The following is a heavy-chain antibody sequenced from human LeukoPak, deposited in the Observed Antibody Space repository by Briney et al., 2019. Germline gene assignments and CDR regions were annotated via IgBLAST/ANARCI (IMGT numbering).Heavy chain of an antibody. CDR3: ATPTGYCSGGSCFWFDY. J-gene: IGHJ4*02. CDR1: GGTFSSYA. CDR2: IIPILGIA. D-gene: IGHD2-15*01. Sequence: ASVKVSCKASGGTFSSYAISWVRQAPGQGLEWMGRIIPILGIANYAQKFQGRVTITADKSTSTANMELSSLRSEDTAVYYCATPTGYCSGGSCFWFDYWGQGTLVTVSS. V-gene: IGHV1-69*04.